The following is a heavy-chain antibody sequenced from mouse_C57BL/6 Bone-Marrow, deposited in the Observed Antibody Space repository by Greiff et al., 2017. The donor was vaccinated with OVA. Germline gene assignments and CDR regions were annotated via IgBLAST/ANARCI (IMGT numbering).Heavy chain of an antibody. CDR2: INPSNGGT. V-gene: IGHV1-53*01. D-gene: IGHD1-1*01. Sequence: QVQLQQSGTELVKPGASVKLSCKASGYTFTSYWMHWVKQRPGQGLEWIGNINPSNGGTNYNEKFKSKATLTVDKSSSTAYMQLSSLTSEDSAVYDVARGENYNGSNYVRVYWGQGTTLTVSS. J-gene: IGHJ2*01. CDR3: ARGENYNGSNYVRVY. CDR1: GYTFTSYW.